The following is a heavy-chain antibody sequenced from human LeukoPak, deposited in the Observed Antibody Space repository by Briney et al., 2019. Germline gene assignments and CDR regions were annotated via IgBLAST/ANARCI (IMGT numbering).Heavy chain of an antibody. D-gene: IGHD6-13*01. CDR3: ARGEAAAGDASEFAY. V-gene: IGHV3-21*01. J-gene: IGHJ4*02. CDR2: ITSSSYSI. CDR1: GFIFSSYN. Sequence: PGGSLRLSCAASGFIFSSYNMNWVRQAPGKGLEWVSSITSSSYSIYYADSVKGRFTISRDNAKNSLYLQMNSLRAEDTAVYYCARGEAAAGDASEFAYWGQGILVTVSS.